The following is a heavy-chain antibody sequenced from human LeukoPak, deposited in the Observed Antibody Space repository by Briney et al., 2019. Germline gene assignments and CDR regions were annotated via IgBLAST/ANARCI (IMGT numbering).Heavy chain of an antibody. Sequence: SETLSLTCTVSGGSISPYFWSWMRQTPGKGLEWIGYISYTGSTNYNPALKSRVTISVDTSKNQFSLQLTSVTAADTAVYYCARDEYRGVTNFDPWGQGTLVTVSS. CDR2: ISYTGST. CDR1: GGSISPYF. V-gene: IGHV4-59*01. J-gene: IGHJ5*02. D-gene: IGHD3-10*01. CDR3: ARDEYRGVTNFDP.